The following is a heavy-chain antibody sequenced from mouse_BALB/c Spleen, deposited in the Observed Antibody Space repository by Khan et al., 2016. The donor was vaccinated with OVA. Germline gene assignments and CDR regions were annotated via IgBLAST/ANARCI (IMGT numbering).Heavy chain of an antibody. D-gene: IGHD1-1*01. CDR1: GYTFINYW. CDR2: INPSTGYT. V-gene: IGHV1-7*01. J-gene: IGHJ2*01. Sequence: QVQLQQSGAELAKPGASVKMSCKASGYTFINYWILWIKQRPGQGLEWIGYINPSTGYTEYNQNFKDKATLTADISSSTAYMQLSSLTSEDSAVYYCARSGLRWDFASWGQGTTLTVSS. CDR3: ARSGLRWDFAS.